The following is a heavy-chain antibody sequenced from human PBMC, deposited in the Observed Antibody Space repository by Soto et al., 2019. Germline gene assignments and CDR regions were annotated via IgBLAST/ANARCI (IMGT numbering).Heavy chain of an antibody. CDR2: IIPSDGST. V-gene: IGHV1-46*01. Sequence: ASVKVSFKASGYTFINYYMHWVRQAPGQGLEWIGRIIPSDGSTHYAQRFQDRVIMTRDTSTSTVYMELNSLRSEDSAVYYCARGGPELATIGSFDYGGQGTLVNVSS. CDR3: ARGGPELATIGSFDY. J-gene: IGHJ4*02. CDR1: GYTFINYY. D-gene: IGHD5-12*01.